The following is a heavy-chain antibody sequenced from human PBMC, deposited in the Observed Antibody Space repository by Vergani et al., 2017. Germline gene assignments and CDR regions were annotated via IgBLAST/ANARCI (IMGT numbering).Heavy chain of an antibody. J-gene: IGHJ4*02. CDR3: ASGFTAMATFDY. D-gene: IGHD5-18*01. V-gene: IGHV3-9*01. Sequence: EVQLVESGGGLVQPGRSLRLSCAASGFTFDDYAMHWVRQAPGKGLEWVSGISWNSGSIGYADSVKGRFTISRDNAKNSLYLQMNSLRAEDTALYYCASGFTAMATFDYWGQGTLVTVSS. CDR2: ISWNSGSI. CDR1: GFTFDDYA.